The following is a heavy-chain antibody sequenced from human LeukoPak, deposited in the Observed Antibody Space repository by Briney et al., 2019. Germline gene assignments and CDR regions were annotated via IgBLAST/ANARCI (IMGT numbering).Heavy chain of an antibody. Sequence: ETLSLTCAVSGGSISSSSYYWGWVRQAPGKGLEWVSSISSSSTYINYADSVKGRFTISRDNAKTSLYLQMNSLRAEDTAVYYCASAGSGYLDFWGQGTLVTVSS. CDR3: ASAGSGYLDF. J-gene: IGHJ4*02. V-gene: IGHV3-21*01. CDR2: ISSSSTYI. CDR1: GGSISSSSYY. D-gene: IGHD3-10*01.